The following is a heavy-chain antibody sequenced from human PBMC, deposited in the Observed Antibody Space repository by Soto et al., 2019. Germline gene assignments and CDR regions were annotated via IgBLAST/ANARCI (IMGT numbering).Heavy chain of an antibody. CDR3: AKEAGGSGYYFDY. Sequence: GGSLRLSCAASGLTFSSYGMHWVRQAPGKGLEWVAVISCDGSNKYYADSVKGRFTISRDNSKNTLYLQMNSLRAEDTAVYYCAKEAGGSGYYFDYWCKGPLVTVSS. D-gene: IGHD3-16*01. CDR2: ISCDGSNK. J-gene: IGHJ4*02. CDR1: GLTFSSYG. V-gene: IGHV3-30*18.